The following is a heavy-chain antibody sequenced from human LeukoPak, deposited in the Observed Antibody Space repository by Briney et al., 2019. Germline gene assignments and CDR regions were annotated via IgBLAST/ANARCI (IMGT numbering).Heavy chain of an antibody. D-gene: IGHD3-22*01. Sequence: PSETLSLTCTVSGGSISSYYWSWIRQPAGKGLEWIGRIYTSGSTNYNPSLKSRVTMSVDTSKNQFSLKLSSVTAADTAVYYCARDRGPRSYYYDSSGYWGPSAFDIWGQGTMVTVSS. V-gene: IGHV4-4*07. CDR1: GGSISSYY. CDR2: IYTSGST. CDR3: ARDRGPRSYYYDSSGYWGPSAFDI. J-gene: IGHJ3*02.